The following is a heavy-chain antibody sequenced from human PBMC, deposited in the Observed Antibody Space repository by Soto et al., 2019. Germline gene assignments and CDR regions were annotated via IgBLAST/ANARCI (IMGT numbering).Heavy chain of an antibody. Sequence: PGGSLRHSCAASGFTFSNYAMSWVRQAPGKGLEWVSAISGSGGSTYYADSVKGRFTISRDNSKNTLYLQMNSLRAEDTAVYYCAKARRGRGYDYIESYYFDDWGQGTLVTVSS. V-gene: IGHV3-23*01. CDR2: ISGSGGST. D-gene: IGHD5-12*01. CDR3: AKARRGRGYDYIESYYFDD. J-gene: IGHJ4*02. CDR1: GFTFSNYA.